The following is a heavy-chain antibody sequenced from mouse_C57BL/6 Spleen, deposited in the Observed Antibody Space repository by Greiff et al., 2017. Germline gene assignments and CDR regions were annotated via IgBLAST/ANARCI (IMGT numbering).Heavy chain of an antibody. J-gene: IGHJ1*03. Sequence: EVMLVESGGGLVKPGGSLKLSCAASGFTFSDYGMHWVRQAPEKGLEWVAYISSGSSTIYYADTVKGRFTISRDNAKNTLFLQMTSLRSEDTAMYYCARSDGSSYDWYFDVWGTGTTVTVSS. V-gene: IGHV5-17*01. CDR1: GFTFSDYG. CDR2: ISSGSSTI. D-gene: IGHD1-1*01. CDR3: ARSDGSSYDWYFDV.